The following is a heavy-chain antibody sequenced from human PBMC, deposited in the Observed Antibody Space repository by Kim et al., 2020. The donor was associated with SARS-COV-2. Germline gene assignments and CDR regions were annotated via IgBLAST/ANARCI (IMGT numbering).Heavy chain of an antibody. CDR3: ARHDILTGYSGGMDV. D-gene: IGHD3-9*01. Sequence: GESLKISCKGSGYSFTSYWIGWVRQMPGKGLEWMGIIYPGDSDTRYSPSFQGQVTISADKSISTAYLQWSSLKASDTAMYYCARHDILTGYSGGMDVWGQGTTVTVSS. CDR2: IYPGDSDT. J-gene: IGHJ6*02. CDR1: GYSFTSYW. V-gene: IGHV5-51*01.